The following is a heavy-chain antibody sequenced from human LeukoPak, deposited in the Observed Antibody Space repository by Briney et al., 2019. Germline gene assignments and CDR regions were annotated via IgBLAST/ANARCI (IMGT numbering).Heavy chain of an antibody. CDR1: GFTFSDYY. CDR2: ISGGSSSNT. Sequence: PGGSLRLSCAASGFTFSDYYMRWIRQAPGKGLEWVSGISGGSSSNTNYADSVKGRFTISRDNAKNSLYLQMNSLRAEDTAVYFCARGSFYYAMDVWGQGTTVTVSS. CDR3: ARGSFYYAMDV. V-gene: IGHV3-11*05. J-gene: IGHJ6*02.